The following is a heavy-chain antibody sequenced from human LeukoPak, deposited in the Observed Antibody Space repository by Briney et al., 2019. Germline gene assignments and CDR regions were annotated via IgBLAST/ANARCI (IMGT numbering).Heavy chain of an antibody. CDR2: INPNSGGT. V-gene: IGHV1-2*02. CDR3: ARAGSQNCSGGSCLLLDAFDI. D-gene: IGHD2-15*01. Sequence: GASVKVSCKASGYTFTGYYMHWVRQAPGQGLEWMGWINPNSGGTNYAQKFQGRVTMTRDTSISTAYMELSRLRSDDTAVYYCARAGSQNCSGGSCLLLDAFDIWGQGTMVTVSS. CDR1: GYTFTGYY. J-gene: IGHJ3*02.